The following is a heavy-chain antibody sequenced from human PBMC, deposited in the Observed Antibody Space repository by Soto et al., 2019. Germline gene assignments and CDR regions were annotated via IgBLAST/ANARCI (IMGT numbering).Heavy chain of an antibody. J-gene: IGHJ4*02. V-gene: IGHV4-30-4*01. CDR3: ARTYRSGRGPSLFDS. CDR2: IYYIGHT. D-gene: IGHD3-3*01. CDR1: GGSITSGYNY. Sequence: SETLSLTGTVSGGSITSGYNYWSWIRQPPGNGLEWIGYIYYIGHTYYNPSLKIRLTISVDTSKNQFSLKLNSVTAADTAVYYCARTYRSGRGPSLFDSWGQRALLTVSS.